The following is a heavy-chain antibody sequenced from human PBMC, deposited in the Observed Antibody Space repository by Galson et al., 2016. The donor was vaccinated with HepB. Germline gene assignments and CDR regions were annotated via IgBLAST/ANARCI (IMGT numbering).Heavy chain of an antibody. CDR2: VNPNSGAT. Sequence: SVKVSCKASGYTFAGYYMHWVRQAPGQGLEWLGWVNPNSGATKFAQNFQGRLTMTTDTSTNTGYMELSGLRSADTAFYYCARVPGSTYNIWFDPWGQGTLVTVSS. CDR1: GYTFAGYY. J-gene: IGHJ5*02. CDR3: ARVPGSTYNIWFDP. D-gene: IGHD6-13*01. V-gene: IGHV1-2*02.